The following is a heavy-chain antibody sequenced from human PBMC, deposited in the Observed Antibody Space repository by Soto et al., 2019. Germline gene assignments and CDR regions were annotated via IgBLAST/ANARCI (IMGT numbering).Heavy chain of an antibody. CDR3: TKVSNDHYSNSKWCFDS. CDR1: GFTFSRFG. Sequence: QVQLVESGGGVVQPGRSLRLSCAASGFTFSRFGMHWVRQAPGKGLEWVAVISNDGSAEYFADSVKGRFTISRDNSRNTLSLEMDSLRGEDTAVYYCTKVSNDHYSNSKWCFDSWGQGTLVTVSS. CDR2: ISNDGSAE. V-gene: IGHV3-30*18. J-gene: IGHJ4*02. D-gene: IGHD2-15*01.